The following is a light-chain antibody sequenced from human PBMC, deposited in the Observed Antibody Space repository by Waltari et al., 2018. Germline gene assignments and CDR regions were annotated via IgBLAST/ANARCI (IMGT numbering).Light chain of an antibody. CDR3: QHYLRLPVT. CDR2: GAS. V-gene: IGKV3-20*01. CDR1: PSVSRA. Sequence: EIVLTQSPGTLSLSLGERATLSCRASPSVSRALTWYQQKPGQAPRLLIYGASTRAPGIPDRFSGSGSGTDFSLTISRLEPDDFAVYYCQHYLRLPVTFGQGTTVEV. J-gene: IGKJ1*01.